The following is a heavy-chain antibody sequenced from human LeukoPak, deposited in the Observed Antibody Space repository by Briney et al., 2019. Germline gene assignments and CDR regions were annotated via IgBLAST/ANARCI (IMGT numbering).Heavy chain of an antibody. CDR1: GFSFNSYA. V-gene: IGHV3-30-3*02. Sequence: PGGSLRLSCAASGFSFNSYAMHWVRQAPGKGLEWVAVISYDGSNKYYADSVKGRFTISRDSSKNTLYLQMNSLRAEDTAVYYCAKTIIVVPAVFRRVDPWGQGTLVTVSS. D-gene: IGHD2-2*01. J-gene: IGHJ5*02. CDR2: ISYDGSNK. CDR3: AKTIIVVPAVFRRVDP.